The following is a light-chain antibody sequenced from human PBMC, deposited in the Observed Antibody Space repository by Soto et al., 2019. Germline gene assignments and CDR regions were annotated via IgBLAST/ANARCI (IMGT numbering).Light chain of an antibody. Sequence: EIVMTQSPATLSVSPGERATLSCRASQSVGYDLAWYQHKPGQPPRLLIYRAPTRAAGTPARFSGSGSGTDFTLTISSLQAEDVAVYYCQQYYRPPRTFGQGTKVEIK. CDR3: QQYYRPPRT. CDR2: RAP. V-gene: IGKV3-15*01. J-gene: IGKJ1*01. CDR1: QSVGYD.